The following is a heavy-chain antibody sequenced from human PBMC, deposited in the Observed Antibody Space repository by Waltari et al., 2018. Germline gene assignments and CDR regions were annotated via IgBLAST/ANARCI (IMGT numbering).Heavy chain of an antibody. CDR1: GFTFSSYS. D-gene: IGHD3-22*01. CDR3: AREMEMIVVVTKEYNWFDP. CDR2: ISRSSSYR. Sequence: EVQLVESGGGLVKPGGSLRLSCAASGFTFSSYSMNWVRQAPGKGLGWVSSISRSSSYRYYGDSVKGRFTISRDNAKDSLYLQMNSLRAEDTAVYYCAREMEMIVVVTKEYNWFDPWGQGTLVTVSS. V-gene: IGHV3-21*01. J-gene: IGHJ5*02.